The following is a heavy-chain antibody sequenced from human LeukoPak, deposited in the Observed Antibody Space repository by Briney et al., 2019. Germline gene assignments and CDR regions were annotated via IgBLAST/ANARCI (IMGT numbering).Heavy chain of an antibody. J-gene: IGHJ4*02. D-gene: IGHD6-13*01. V-gene: IGHV4-59*08. CDR1: GGSISSYY. CDR2: IYYSGST. CDR3: AGQQLVPEYFDY. Sequence: PSETLSLTCTVSGGSISSYYWSWIRQPPGKGLEWIGYIYYSGSTNYNPSLKSRVTISVDTSKNQFSLQLSSVTAADTAVYYCAGQQLVPEYFDYWGQGTLVTVSS.